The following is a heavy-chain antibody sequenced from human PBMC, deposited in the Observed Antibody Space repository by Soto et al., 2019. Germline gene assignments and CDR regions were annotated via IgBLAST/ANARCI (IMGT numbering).Heavy chain of an antibody. CDR3: ARGPSGDKVDY. Sequence: QVQLQEPGPRLVEPSHTLSLTCTVSGASISNGYYSWSWIRQSPGTGLEWIGHIHSGGTTYSNPSLKHRLTLSVDMSTIQSSLKLRSLTAADTAVYYCARGPSGDKVDYWGQGTLVTVSS. V-gene: IGHV4-30-4*01. J-gene: IGHJ4*02. CDR1: GASISNGYYS. CDR2: IHSGGTT. D-gene: IGHD1-26*01.